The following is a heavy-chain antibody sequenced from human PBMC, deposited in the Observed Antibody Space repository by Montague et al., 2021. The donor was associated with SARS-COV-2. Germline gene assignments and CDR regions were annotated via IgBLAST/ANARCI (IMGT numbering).Heavy chain of an antibody. CDR2: IYYSGST. V-gene: IGHV4-59*01. Sequence: SETLSLTCTVSGGSISSYYWSWIRQPPGKGLEWIGYIYYSGSTNYNPSLKSRVTISVDTSKNRFSLKLSSVTAADTAVYYCARGLSRYSSGKTPFLQSEMDVWGQGTTDTVSS. CDR1: GGSISSYY. J-gene: IGHJ6*02. D-gene: IGHD6-19*01. CDR3: ARGLSRYSSGKTPFLQSEMDV.